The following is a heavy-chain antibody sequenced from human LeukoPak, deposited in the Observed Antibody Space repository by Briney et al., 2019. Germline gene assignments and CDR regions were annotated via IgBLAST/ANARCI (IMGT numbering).Heavy chain of an antibody. Sequence: GASVKVSCKXSGYTFTGYYMQWVEQAPGQGGGGVGRINPNTGGANSTQKFQGRGTMTSDTSITPAYMELSRLRSDDTAVYYCARVKAHLRNYGDYGGYFDYWGQGTLVTVSS. CDR2: INPNTGGA. D-gene: IGHD4-17*01. CDR1: GYTFTGYY. J-gene: IGHJ4*02. CDR3: ARVKAHLRNYGDYGGYFDY. V-gene: IGHV1-2*06.